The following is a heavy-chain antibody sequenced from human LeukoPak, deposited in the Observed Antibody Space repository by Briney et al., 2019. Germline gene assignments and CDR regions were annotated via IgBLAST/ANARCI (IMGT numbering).Heavy chain of an antibody. Sequence: SETLSLTCAVYGGSFSGYYWSWIRQPPGKGLDWIGEINHSGSTNYNPSLKSRVTISVDTSKNQFSLKLSSVTAADTAVYYCARGARAAAVGNWGQGTLVTASS. V-gene: IGHV4-34*01. J-gene: IGHJ4*02. CDR3: ARGARAAAVGN. D-gene: IGHD6-13*01. CDR2: INHSGST. CDR1: GGSFSGYY.